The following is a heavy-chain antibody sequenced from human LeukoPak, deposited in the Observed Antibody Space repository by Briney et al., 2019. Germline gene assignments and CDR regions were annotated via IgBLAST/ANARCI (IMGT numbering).Heavy chain of an antibody. V-gene: IGHV1-69*01. CDR3: ARDFPSRAYYYDSSGYSSFDY. J-gene: IGHJ4*02. Sequence: SVKVSCKASGGTFSSYAISWVRQAPGQGLEWLGGLIPIFGTANYAQKFQGRVTITADESTSTAYMELSSLRSEDSAVYYCARDFPSRAYYYDSSGYSSFDYWGQGTLVTVSS. CDR2: LIPIFGTA. D-gene: IGHD3-22*01. CDR1: GGTFSSYA.